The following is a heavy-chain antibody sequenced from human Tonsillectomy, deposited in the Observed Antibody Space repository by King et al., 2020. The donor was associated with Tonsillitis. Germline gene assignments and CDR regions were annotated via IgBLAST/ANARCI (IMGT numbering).Heavy chain of an antibody. V-gene: IGHV3-49*05. CDR2: IRSKAYGGTT. J-gene: IGHJ6*02. CDR1: GFTFADYA. CDR3: TRVSGWVLDYYYYYGMDV. D-gene: IGHD6-19*01. Sequence: VQLVESGGGLIKPGRSLRLSCTASGFTFADYAMSWFRQAPGKGLEWVGFIRSKAYGGTTEYAASVKGRFTISRDDSKSIAYLQVNSLKTEDTAVYYCTRVSGWVLDYYYYYGMDVWGQGTTVTVSS.